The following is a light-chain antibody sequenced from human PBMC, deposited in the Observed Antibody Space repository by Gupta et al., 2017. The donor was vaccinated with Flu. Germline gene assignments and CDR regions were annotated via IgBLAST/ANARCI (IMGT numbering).Light chain of an antibody. CDR1: RDIRND. CDR2: AAS. Sequence: AVQVTQSPSSLSASIGDRVTITCRASRDIRNDVGWYQQKPGKTPQLLIFAASRLQSGVPSRFSGSGGGSDFTLTINSLQPEDFATYFCLQNSVSPQTFGQGTTVEVK. V-gene: IGKV1-6*02. J-gene: IGKJ1*01. CDR3: LQNSVSPQT.